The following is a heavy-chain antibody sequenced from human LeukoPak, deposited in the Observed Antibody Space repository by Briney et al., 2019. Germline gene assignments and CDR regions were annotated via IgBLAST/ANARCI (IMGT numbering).Heavy chain of an antibody. CDR3: ARLSEWFDP. Sequence: SQTLSLTCTVSGGSISSYYWSWIRQPPGKGLEWIGYIYYSGSTNYNPSLKSRVTISVDTSKNQFSLKLSSVTAADTAVYYCARLSEWFDPWGQGTLVTVSS. J-gene: IGHJ5*02. V-gene: IGHV4-59*01. CDR2: IYYSGST. CDR1: GGSISSYY.